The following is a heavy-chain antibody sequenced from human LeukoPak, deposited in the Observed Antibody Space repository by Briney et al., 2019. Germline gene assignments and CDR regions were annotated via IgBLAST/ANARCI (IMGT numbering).Heavy chain of an antibody. Sequence: SETLSLTCAVYGGSFSGYYWSWIRQPPGKGLEWIGEINQSGSTNYNPSLKSRVTISVDTSKKQFSLRLSPVTAANTAVYYCAAGCSSTSCYWYYYTDVWGKGTTVTVSS. J-gene: IGHJ6*03. V-gene: IGHV4-34*01. CDR2: INQSGST. D-gene: IGHD2-2*01. CDR3: AAGCSSTSCYWYYYTDV. CDR1: GGSFSGYY.